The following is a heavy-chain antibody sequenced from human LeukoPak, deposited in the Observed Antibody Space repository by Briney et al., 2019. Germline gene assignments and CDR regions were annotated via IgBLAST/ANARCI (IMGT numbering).Heavy chain of an antibody. Sequence: GESLRISCKASGYSFTSYWISWVRQMPGKGLGWMGRIDPSNSYTKYSPSFQAHVTISADKSNSAAYLQWSSLKASDTAMYYCARPRRASGVPYWGQGTLVTVSS. V-gene: IGHV5-10-1*01. CDR1: GYSFTSYW. CDR2: IDPSNSYT. D-gene: IGHD3-10*01. CDR3: ARPRRASGVPY. J-gene: IGHJ4*02.